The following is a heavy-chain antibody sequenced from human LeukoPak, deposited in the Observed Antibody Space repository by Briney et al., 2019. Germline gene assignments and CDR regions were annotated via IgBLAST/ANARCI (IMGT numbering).Heavy chain of an antibody. D-gene: IGHD1-26*01. CDR2: IKQDGSEK. J-gene: IGHJ4*02. V-gene: IGHV3-7*01. CDR1: GFTFSSYW. Sequence: GGSLRLSCAASGFTFSSYWMSWVRQAPGKGLEWVAIIKQDGSEKYYLDSVKGRFTISRDNAENSLYLQMNSLRAEDTAVYYCARDTSSIVGPRFDYWGQGSLVTVSS. CDR3: ARDTSSIVGPRFDY.